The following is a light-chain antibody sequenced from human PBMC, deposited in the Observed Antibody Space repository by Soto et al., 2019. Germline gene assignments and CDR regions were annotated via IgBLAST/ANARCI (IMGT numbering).Light chain of an antibody. J-gene: IGKJ2*01. Sequence: VMTQSPPSLTVTPGEPASISCRSSQRLLHSNGNNFLDWYLQKPGQSPQLLIYLGFNRASGVPDRVSGSGAGTDFTLKISRVEAEDVVVYYGMQALQTPYTFGQGPKLDIK. V-gene: IGKV2-28*01. CDR3: MQALQTPYT. CDR1: QRLLHSNGNNF. CDR2: LGF.